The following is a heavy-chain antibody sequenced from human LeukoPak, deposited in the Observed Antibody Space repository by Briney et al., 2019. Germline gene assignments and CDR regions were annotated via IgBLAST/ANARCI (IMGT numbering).Heavy chain of an antibody. CDR2: CVSVGTN. Sequence: CVSVGTNYYAFSVKGRFTMSRANYKNTVDLKMNSLRGGETAVYYCAKPGISAAGTYFFDNWGQGTLVTVSS. V-gene: IGHV3-23*01. J-gene: IGHJ4*02. D-gene: IGHD6-13*01. CDR3: AKPGISAAGTYFFDN.